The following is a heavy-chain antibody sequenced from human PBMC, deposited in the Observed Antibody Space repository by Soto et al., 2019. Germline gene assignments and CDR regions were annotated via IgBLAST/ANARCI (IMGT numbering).Heavy chain of an antibody. CDR2: ISSSGSTI. CDR1: GLTFSSSS. V-gene: IGHV3-48*01. Sequence: EVQLVESGGGLVQPGGSLRLSCAASGLTFSSSSMNWVRQAPGKGLEWVSYISSSGSTIYYADSVKGRFTISSDNAKNSLYLQMNSLRAEDTALYYCARDPGSVAVAGMRVYYYYYYMDVWGKGTTVTVSS. D-gene: IGHD6-19*01. J-gene: IGHJ6*03. CDR3: ARDPGSVAVAGMRVYYYYYYMDV.